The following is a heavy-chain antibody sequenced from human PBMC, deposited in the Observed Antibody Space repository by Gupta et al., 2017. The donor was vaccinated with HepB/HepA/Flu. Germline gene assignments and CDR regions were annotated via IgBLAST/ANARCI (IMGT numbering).Heavy chain of an antibody. D-gene: IGHD3-10*01. V-gene: IGHV3-66*01. CDR1: GFTVSSNY. J-gene: IGHJ6*02. CDR2: IYSGGST. Sequence: EVQLVESGGGLVQPGGSLRLSCAASGFTVSSNYMSWLRQAPGKGLEWVSVIYSGGSTYYADSVKGRFTISRDNSKNTLYLQMNSLRAEDTAVYYCARDSYYGSGSYYNVGMDVWGQGTTVTVSS. CDR3: ARDSYYGSGSYYNVGMDV.